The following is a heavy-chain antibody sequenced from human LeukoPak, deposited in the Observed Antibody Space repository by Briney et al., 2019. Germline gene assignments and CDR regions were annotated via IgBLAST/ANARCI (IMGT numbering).Heavy chain of an antibody. CDR3: AKVVAAGTEDHY. Sequence: GGSLRLSCAASGLTFSSYVMHWVRQAPGKGLEWVAVISYDGSNKYYADSVKGRFTISRDNSKNTLYLQMNSLRAEDTAVYYCAKVVAAGTEDHYWGQGTLVTVSS. J-gene: IGHJ4*02. V-gene: IGHV3-30*18. D-gene: IGHD6-13*01. CDR2: ISYDGSNK. CDR1: GLTFSSYV.